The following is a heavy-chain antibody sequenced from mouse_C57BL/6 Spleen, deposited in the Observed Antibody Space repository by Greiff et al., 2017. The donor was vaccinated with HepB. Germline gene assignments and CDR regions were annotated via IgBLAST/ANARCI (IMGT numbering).Heavy chain of an antibody. CDR3: ARSPIYYGYAMDY. V-gene: IGHV1-55*01. CDR1: GYTFTSYW. D-gene: IGHD2-1*01. Sequence: QVQLQQPGAELVKPGASVKMSCKASGYTFTSYWITWVKQRPGQGLEWIGDIYPGSGSTNYNEKFKSKATLTVDTSSSTAYMQLSSLTSEDSAVYYCARSPIYYGYAMDYWGQGTSVTVSS. J-gene: IGHJ4*01. CDR2: IYPGSGST.